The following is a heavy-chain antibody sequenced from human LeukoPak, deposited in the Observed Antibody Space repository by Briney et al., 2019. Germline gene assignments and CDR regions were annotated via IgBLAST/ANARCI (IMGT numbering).Heavy chain of an antibody. V-gene: IGHV4-34*01. Sequence: SETLSLTCAVYGGSFSGYYWSWIRQPPGKGLEWIGEINHSGSTNYNPSLKSRVTISVDTSKNQFSLKLSSVTAAVTAVYYCARDSSGWYGPAPIWFDPWGQGTLVTVSS. CDR1: GGSFSGYY. CDR2: INHSGST. J-gene: IGHJ5*02. CDR3: ARDSSGWYGPAPIWFDP. D-gene: IGHD6-19*01.